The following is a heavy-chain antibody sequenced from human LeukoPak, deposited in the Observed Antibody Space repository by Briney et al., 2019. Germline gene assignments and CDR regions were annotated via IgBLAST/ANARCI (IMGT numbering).Heavy chain of an antibody. V-gene: IGHV3-23*01. J-gene: IGHJ4*02. D-gene: IGHD5-24*01. CDR2: ISGSGGST. Sequence: QTGGSLRLSCAASGFTFSSYAMSWVRRAPGKGLEWVSAISGSGGSTYYADSVKGRFTISRDNSKNTLYLQMNSLRAEDTAVYYCAKTRGDGYKARLDYWGQGTLVTVSS. CDR3: AKTRGDGYKARLDY. CDR1: GFTFSSYA.